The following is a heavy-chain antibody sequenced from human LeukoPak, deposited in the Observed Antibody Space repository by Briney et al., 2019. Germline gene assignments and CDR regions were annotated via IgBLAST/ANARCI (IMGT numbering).Heavy chain of an antibody. D-gene: IGHD6-13*01. CDR2: ISYDGSNK. CDR3: AKLTDSSSWFDY. J-gene: IGHJ4*02. V-gene: IGHV3-30*18. Sequence: GRSLRLSCAASGFTFSSYGMHWVRQAPGKGLEWVAVISYDGSNKYYADSVKGRFTISRDNSKSTLYLQMNSLRAEDTAVYYCAKLTDSSSWFDYWGQGTLVTVSS. CDR1: GFTFSSYG.